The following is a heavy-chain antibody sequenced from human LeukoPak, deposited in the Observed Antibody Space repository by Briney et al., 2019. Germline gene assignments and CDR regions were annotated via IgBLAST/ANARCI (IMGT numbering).Heavy chain of an antibody. D-gene: IGHD3-10*01. CDR2: IYYSGST. CDR1: GGSISSSSYY. Sequence: SETLALTCTVSGGSISSSSYYWGWIRQPPGKGLEWIGSIYYSGSTYYNPSLKSRITISVDTSKNQFSLKLSSVSAADTAVYYCARDRYYYGSGTHLDYWGQGTLVTVSS. J-gene: IGHJ4*02. V-gene: IGHV4-39*07. CDR3: ARDRYYYGSGTHLDY.